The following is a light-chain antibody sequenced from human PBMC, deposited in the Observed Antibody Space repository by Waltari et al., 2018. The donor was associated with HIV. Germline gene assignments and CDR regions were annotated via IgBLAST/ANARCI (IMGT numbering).Light chain of an antibody. J-gene: IGLJ2*01. CDR3: AAWDDSLNGPYVV. Sequence: QSVLTKPPPASGTPGQRVTISCSGRSSNIGSNAVNWYQQLPGAAPKLLIYSNNQRPSGVPDRFSGSKSGTSASLAISGLQSEDEADHYCAAWDDSLNGPYVVFGGGTKLTVL. CDR2: SNN. CDR1: SSNIGSNA. V-gene: IGLV1-44*01.